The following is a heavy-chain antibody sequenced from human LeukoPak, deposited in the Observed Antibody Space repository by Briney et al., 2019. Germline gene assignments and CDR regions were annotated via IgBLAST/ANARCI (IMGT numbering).Heavy chain of an antibody. Sequence: ASVTVSCKASGYTFTSYYMHWVRQAPGQGLEWMGIINPSGGSTSYAQKFQGRVTMTRDTSTSTVYMELSSLRSEDTAVYYCARDMRSITMIVVGPIDYWGQGTLVTVSS. CDR3: ARDMRSITMIVVGPIDY. D-gene: IGHD3-22*01. V-gene: IGHV1-46*01. J-gene: IGHJ4*02. CDR2: INPSGGST. CDR1: GYTFTSYY.